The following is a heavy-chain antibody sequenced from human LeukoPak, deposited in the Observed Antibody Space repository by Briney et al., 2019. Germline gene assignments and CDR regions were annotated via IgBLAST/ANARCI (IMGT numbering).Heavy chain of an antibody. J-gene: IGHJ4*02. CDR2: ISAYNGNT. D-gene: IGHD3-10*01. CDR1: GYTFTSYG. CDR3: AREPDYYGSGSPDY. Sequence: ASVKVSCKASGYTFTSYGISWVRQAPGQGLEWMGWISAYNGNTNYAQKLQGRVTMTTDTSTSTAYMELRSLRSDDTAVYYCAREPDYYGSGSPDYWGQGTLVTVSS. V-gene: IGHV1-18*01.